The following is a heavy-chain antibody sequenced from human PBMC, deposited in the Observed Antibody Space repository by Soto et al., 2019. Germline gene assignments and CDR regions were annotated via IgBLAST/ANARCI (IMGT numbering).Heavy chain of an antibody. CDR1: GGSFSGYY. Sequence: SETLSLTCAVYGGSFSGYYWSWIRQPPGKGLEWIGEINHSGSTNYNPSLKSRVTISVDTSKNQFSLKLSSVTAADTAVYYCARGMVGLGEYSSSGVDYWGQGTLVTVSS. V-gene: IGHV4-34*01. CDR2: INHSGST. D-gene: IGHD6-6*01. CDR3: ARGMVGLGEYSSSGVDY. J-gene: IGHJ4*02.